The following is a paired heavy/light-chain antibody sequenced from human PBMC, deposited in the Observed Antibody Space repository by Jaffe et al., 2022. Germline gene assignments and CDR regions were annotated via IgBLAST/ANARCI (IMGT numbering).Light chain of an antibody. CDR3: AAWHDSLSGPWM. J-gene: IGLJ3*02. CDR1: SSIIGNNY. Sequence: QSVVTQPPSASGTPGQRVTISCSGSSSIIGNNYVYWFQQLPGTAPKLLIYRNNQRASGVPDRFSGSKSGTSASLAISGLRSEDEADYYCAAWHDSLSGPWMFGGGTKLTVL. CDR2: RNN. V-gene: IGLV1-47*01.
Heavy chain of an antibody. CDR1: GFIFSSYA. D-gene: IGHD3-10*01. V-gene: IGHV3-23*01. Sequence: EVQLLESGGGLVQPGGSLRLSCAASGFIFSSYAMNWVRQAPGKGLEWVSTISGSGGNTFYADSLKGRFTISRDNSKNTLYLQMNSLRAEDTAVYYCAKDLFINYGSGSYLIGWFDPWGQGTLVTVSS. CDR2: ISGSGGNT. J-gene: IGHJ5*02. CDR3: AKDLFINYGSGSYLIGWFDP.